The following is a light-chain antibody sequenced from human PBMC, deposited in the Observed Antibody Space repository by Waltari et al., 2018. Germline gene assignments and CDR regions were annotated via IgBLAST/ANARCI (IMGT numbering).Light chain of an antibody. CDR3: QHYGTSPPLT. J-gene: IGKJ4*01. CDR2: GAS. CDR1: QTFICSY. Sequence: RASQTFICSYLAWYQQKPGQAPRLLIYGASTRAAGCPVRFSGSGSGTDFTLTISRLEPEDFAVYYCQHYGTSPPLTFGGGTKVEIK. V-gene: IGKV3-20*01.